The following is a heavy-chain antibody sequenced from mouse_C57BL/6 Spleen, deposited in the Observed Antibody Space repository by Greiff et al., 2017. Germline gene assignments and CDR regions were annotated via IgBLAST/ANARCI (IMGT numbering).Heavy chain of an antibody. D-gene: IGHD2-4*01. J-gene: IGHJ3*01. V-gene: IGHV1-26*01. Sequence: EVQLQQSGPELVKPGASVKISCKASGYTFTDYYMNWVKQSPGKSLEWIGDINPNNGGTSYNQKFKGKDTLTVDKSASTAYMELRSLTSEDSADYYCARPGAYDYAFAYRGQGTLVTVAA. CDR2: INPNNGGT. CDR1: GYTFTDYY. CDR3: ARPGAYDYAFAY.